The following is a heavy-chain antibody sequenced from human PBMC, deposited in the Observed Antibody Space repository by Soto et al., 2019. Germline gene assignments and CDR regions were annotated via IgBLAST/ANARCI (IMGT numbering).Heavy chain of an antibody. CDR1: GGTFSGYY. D-gene: IGHD3-22*01. V-gene: IGHV4-34*01. CDR2: INHSGST. J-gene: IGHJ4*02. Sequence: SETLSLTCAVYGGTFSGYYWSWVRQPPGKGLEWIGEINHSGSTNYNPSLKSRVTISVGTSKNQFSLKLSSVTAADTAVYYCARNRIDYYDSSGYQNPRSDYWGQGTLVTVSS. CDR3: ARNRIDYYDSSGYQNPRSDY.